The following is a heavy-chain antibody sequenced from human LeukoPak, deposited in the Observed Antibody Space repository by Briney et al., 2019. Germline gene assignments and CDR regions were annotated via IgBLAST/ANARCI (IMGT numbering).Heavy chain of an antibody. D-gene: IGHD6-19*01. V-gene: IGHV3-30*04. J-gene: IGHJ4*02. Sequence: GRSLRLSCAASGFTFSSYAMHWVRQAPGKGLEWVAVISYDGSNKYYADSVKGRFTISRDNSKNTLYLQMNSLRAEDTAVYYCARGGEQWPKVLLDYWGQGTLVTVSS. CDR2: ISYDGSNK. CDR1: GFTFSSYA. CDR3: ARGGEQWPKVLLDY.